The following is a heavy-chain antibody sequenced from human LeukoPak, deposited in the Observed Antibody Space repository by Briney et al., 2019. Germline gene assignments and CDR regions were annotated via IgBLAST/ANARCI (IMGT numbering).Heavy chain of an antibody. V-gene: IGHV4-59*12. D-gene: IGHD3-22*01. J-gene: IGHJ4*02. CDR1: GGSISSYY. CDR2: IYHTGST. CDR3: AKGGQYYYDSSAHYY. Sequence: SETLSLTCTVSGGSISSYYWSWLRQPPGKGLEWIGYIYHTGSTNYNPSLKSRVTISVDTSKNQFSLKLSSVTAADTAVYFCAKGGQYYYDSSAHYYWGQGILVTVSS.